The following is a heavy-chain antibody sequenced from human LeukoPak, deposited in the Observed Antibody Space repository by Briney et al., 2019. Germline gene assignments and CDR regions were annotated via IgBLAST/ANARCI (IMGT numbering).Heavy chain of an antibody. CDR1: GGSSSGYY. D-gene: IGHD3-16*02. CDR2: INHSGST. V-gene: IGHV4-34*01. J-gene: IGHJ4*02. CDR3: ARGLYDYVWGSYRLTNFDY. Sequence: SETLSLTCAVYGGSSSGYYWSWIRQPPGKGLEWIGEINHSGSTNYNPSLKSRVTISVDTSKNQFSLKLSSVTAADTAVYYCARGLYDYVWGSYRLTNFDYWGQGTLVTVSS.